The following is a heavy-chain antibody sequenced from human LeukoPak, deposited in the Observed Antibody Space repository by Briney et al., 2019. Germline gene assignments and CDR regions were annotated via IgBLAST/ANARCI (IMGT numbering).Heavy chain of an antibody. CDR1: GGTFSSYA. D-gene: IGHD6-6*01. Sequence: ASVKVSCKASGGTFSSYAISWVRQAPGQGLEWMGGIIPIFGTANYAKKLKGRVTITADESTSTAYMELSSLRSEDTAVYYCARRYSSTLDYWGQGTLVTVSS. CDR3: ARRYSSTLDY. CDR2: IIPIFGTA. J-gene: IGHJ4*02. V-gene: IGHV1-69*01.